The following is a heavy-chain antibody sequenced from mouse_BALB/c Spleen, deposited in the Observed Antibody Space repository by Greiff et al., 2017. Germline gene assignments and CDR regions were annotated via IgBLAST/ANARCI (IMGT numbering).Heavy chain of an antibody. J-gene: IGHJ3*01. CDR2: INSSTGYT. CDR3: ARGWAYYRYDGFAY. D-gene: IGHD2-14*01. CDR1: GYTFTSYW. Sequence: VQLQQSGAELAKPGASVKMSCKASGYTFTSYWMHWVKQRPGQGLEWIGYINSSTGYTEYNQKFKDKATLTADKSSSTAYMQLSSLTSEDSAVYYCARGWAYYRYDGFAYWGQGTLVTVSA. V-gene: IGHV1-7*01.